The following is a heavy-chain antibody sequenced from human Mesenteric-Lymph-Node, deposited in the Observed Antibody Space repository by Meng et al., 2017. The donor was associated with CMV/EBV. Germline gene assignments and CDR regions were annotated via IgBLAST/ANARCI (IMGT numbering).Heavy chain of an antibody. Sequence: SETLSLTCAVYGGSFSGYYWSWIRQPPGKGLEWIGEINHSGSTNYNPSLKSRVTISVDTSKNQFSLKLSSVTAADTAVYYCAITITLDAFDIWGQGTMVTV. CDR1: GGSFSGYY. V-gene: IGHV4-34*01. J-gene: IGHJ3*02. CDR3: AITITLDAFDI. CDR2: INHSGST. D-gene: IGHD3-10*01.